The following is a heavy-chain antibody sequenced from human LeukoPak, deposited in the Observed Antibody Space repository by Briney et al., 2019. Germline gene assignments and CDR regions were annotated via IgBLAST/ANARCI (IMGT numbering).Heavy chain of an antibody. D-gene: IGHD5-18*01. CDR3: ARGRYRFDP. CDR2: IYHSGSS. J-gene: IGHJ5*02. CDR1: GYSISSGYY. Sequence: PSETLSLTCTVSGYSISSGYYWGWIRQPPGKGLEWIGSIYHSGSSYSNPSLKSRVTISVDTSKNQFSLKLSSLTAADTAVYYCARGRYRFDPWGQGTLVTVSS. V-gene: IGHV4-38-2*02.